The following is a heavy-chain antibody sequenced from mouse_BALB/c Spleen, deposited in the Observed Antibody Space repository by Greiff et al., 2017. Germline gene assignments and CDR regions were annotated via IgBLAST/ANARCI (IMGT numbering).Heavy chain of an antibody. Sequence: DVMLVESGGGLVQPGGSRKLSCAASGFTFSDYGMAWVRQAPGKGPEWVAFISNLAYSIYYADTVTGRFTISRENARNILYLQMSSLRSEDTAMYYCARRYDYDGWFAYWGQGTLVTVSA. CDR2: ISNLAYSI. D-gene: IGHD2-4*01. J-gene: IGHJ3*01. CDR1: GFTFSDYG. V-gene: IGHV5-15*04. CDR3: ARRYDYDGWFAY.